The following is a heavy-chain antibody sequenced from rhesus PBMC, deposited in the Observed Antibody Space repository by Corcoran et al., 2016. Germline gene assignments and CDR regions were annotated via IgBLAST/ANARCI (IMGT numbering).Heavy chain of an antibody. D-gene: IGHD5-30*01. CDR2: IYGSGGDN. CDR1: GGSISDSYY. Sequence: QVQLQESGPGLVKPSETLSLTCTVSGGSISDSYYWSWIRQPPGKGLEWMGRIYGSGGDNKYNHSLKSRVTISRDTSKNQFSLKLSSVTAADTAVYYCARDGGGYSGYSFDYWGQGVLVTVSS. J-gene: IGHJ4*01. V-gene: IGHV4-106*01. CDR3: ARDGGGYSGYSFDY.